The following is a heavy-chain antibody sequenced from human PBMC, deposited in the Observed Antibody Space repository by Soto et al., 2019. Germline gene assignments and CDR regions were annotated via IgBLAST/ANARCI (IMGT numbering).Heavy chain of an antibody. D-gene: IGHD2-21*02. CDR1: GFTFSSYS. CDR2: ISSSSSYI. J-gene: IGHJ3*02. CDR3: ARVRWTYCGGDCYPRDAFDI. V-gene: IGHV3-21*01. Sequence: GGSLRLSCAASGFTFSSYSMNWVRQAPGKGLEWVSSISSSSSYIYYADSVKGRFTISRDNAKNSLYLQMNSLRAEGTAVYYCARVRWTYCGGDCYPRDAFDIWGQGTMVTVAS.